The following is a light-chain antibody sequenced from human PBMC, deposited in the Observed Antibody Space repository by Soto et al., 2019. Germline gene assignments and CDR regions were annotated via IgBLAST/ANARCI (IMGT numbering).Light chain of an antibody. V-gene: IGKV3-11*01. CDR1: QFLSSY. J-gene: IGKJ1*01. CDR3: QQNLGVHT. Sequence: EVVLTQSPVTLSLSPGERASLSCRASQFLSSYLAWYQQVPGQPPRLLIYDASNRATGIPARFSGSGSGTDFTLTISSLEPEDSAVYYCQQNLGVHTFGQGTKVDIK. CDR2: DAS.